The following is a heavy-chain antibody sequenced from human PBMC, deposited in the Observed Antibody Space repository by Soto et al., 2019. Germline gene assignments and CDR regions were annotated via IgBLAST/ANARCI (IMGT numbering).Heavy chain of an antibody. CDR3: VKVSTFYDILTGYYSTNFFDP. V-gene: IGHV3-64D*06. D-gene: IGHD3-9*01. J-gene: IGHJ5*02. Sequence: GGSLRLSCSASGFTFSEYSMHWVRQAPGKGLQYVSTISSDGDITYYADSVKGRFTISRDNSKNTLYLQMNSLRPEDTAVYYYVKVSTFYDILTGYYSTNFFDPWGQGTLVTVSS. CDR1: GFTFSEYS. CDR2: ISSDGDIT.